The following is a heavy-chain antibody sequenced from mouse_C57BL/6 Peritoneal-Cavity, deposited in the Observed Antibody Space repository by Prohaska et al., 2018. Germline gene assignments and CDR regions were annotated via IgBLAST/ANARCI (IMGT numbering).Heavy chain of an antibody. CDR1: GFTFSGFW. Sequence: EVQLLETGGGLVQPGGSRGLSCEGSGFTFSGFWMSWVRQTPGKTLEWIGDINSDGSAINYAPSIKDRFTIFRYNYKSTLYLQMINVRSEDTATYFCMRYGNYWYFDVWCTGTTVTVSS. J-gene: IGHJ1*03. V-gene: IGHV11-2*01. CDR2: INSDGSAI. D-gene: IGHD2-1*01. CDR3: MRYGNYWYFDV.